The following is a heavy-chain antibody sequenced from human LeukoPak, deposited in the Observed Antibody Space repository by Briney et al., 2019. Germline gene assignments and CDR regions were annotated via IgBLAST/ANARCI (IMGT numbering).Heavy chain of an antibody. CDR1: GFTFDDYA. Sequence: GGSLRLSCAASGFTFDDYAMSWVRQAPGKGLEWVSAISGSGGSTYYADSVKGRFTISRDNSKNTLYLQMNSLRAEDTAVYYCAKALDTAMVRGFDYWGQGTLVTVSS. V-gene: IGHV3-23*01. CDR2: ISGSGGST. J-gene: IGHJ4*02. CDR3: AKALDTAMVRGFDY. D-gene: IGHD5-18*01.